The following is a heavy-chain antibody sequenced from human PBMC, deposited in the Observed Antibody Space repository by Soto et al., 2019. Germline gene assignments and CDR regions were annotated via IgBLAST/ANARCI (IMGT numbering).Heavy chain of an antibody. D-gene: IGHD4-17*01. CDR3: AKPYGDSSKFGIYY. CDR2: ISGSGGST. J-gene: IGHJ4*02. V-gene: IGHV3-23*01. CDR1: GFTFSSYA. Sequence: GGSLRLSCAASGFTFSSYAMSWVRQAPGKGLEWVSAISGSGGSTYYADSVKGRFTISRDNSKNTLYLQMNSLRAEDTAVYYCAKPYGDSSKFGIYYWGQGTLVTVSS.